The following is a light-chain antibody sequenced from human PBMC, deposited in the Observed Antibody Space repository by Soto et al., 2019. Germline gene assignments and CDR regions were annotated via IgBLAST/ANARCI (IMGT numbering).Light chain of an antibody. CDR2: GAS. J-gene: IGKJ2*01. CDR1: QGIRSD. Sequence: AIQMTQSPSSLSASVGDRVTITCRASQGIRSDLGWYQQKPGIAPKLLIYGASTLQSGVPSRFSGSGSGADFTLTISSLQPEDFATYYCLQDYNYPHTFGQGTKLEIK. V-gene: IGKV1-6*01. CDR3: LQDYNYPHT.